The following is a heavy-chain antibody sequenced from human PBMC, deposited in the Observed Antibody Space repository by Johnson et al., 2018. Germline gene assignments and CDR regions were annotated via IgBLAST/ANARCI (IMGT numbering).Heavy chain of an antibody. CDR1: GFTFSSYG. D-gene: IGHD5-12*01. V-gene: IGHV3-30*18. CDR2: ISYDGSNK. Sequence: QVRLQESGGGVVQPGRSLRLSCAASGFTFSSYGMHWVRQAPGKGLEWVAVISYDGSNKYYADSVKGRFTIPRNNSKNTLYLQMNSLRAEDTAVYYCAKDGDSGYDSTGEDYYYYMDVWGKGTTVTVSS. J-gene: IGHJ6*03. CDR3: AKDGDSGYDSTGEDYYYYMDV.